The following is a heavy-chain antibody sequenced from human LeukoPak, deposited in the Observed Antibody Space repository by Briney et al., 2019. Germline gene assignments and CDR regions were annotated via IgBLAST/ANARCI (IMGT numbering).Heavy chain of an antibody. D-gene: IGHD3-10*01. J-gene: IGHJ6*02. Sequence: GASVKVSCKASGYTFTGYYMHWVRQAPGQGLEWMGWINPNSGGTNYAQKFQGWVTMTRDTSISTAYMELSRLRSDDTAVYYCAREQITYYYYGMDVWGQGTTVTVSS. CDR3: AREQITYYYYGMDV. CDR1: GYTFTGYY. CDR2: INPNSGGT. V-gene: IGHV1-2*04.